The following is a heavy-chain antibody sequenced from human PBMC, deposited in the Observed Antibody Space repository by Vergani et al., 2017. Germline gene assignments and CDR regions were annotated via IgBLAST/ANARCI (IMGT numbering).Heavy chain of an antibody. CDR1: GYTFTSYY. Sequence: QVQLVQSGAEVKKPGASVKVSCKASGYTFTSYYMHWVRQAPGQGLEWMGIINPSGGSTSYAQKFQGRVTMTRDTSTSTVYMELSSLRSEDTAVYYCARVSTYYYDSSGYYEXFQHWGQGTLVTVSS. CDR3: ARVSTYYYDSSGYYEXFQH. CDR2: INPSGGST. D-gene: IGHD3-22*01. V-gene: IGHV1-46*01. J-gene: IGHJ1*01.